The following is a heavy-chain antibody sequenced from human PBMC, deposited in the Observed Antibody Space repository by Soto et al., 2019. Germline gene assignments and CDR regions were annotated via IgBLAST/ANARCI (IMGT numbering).Heavy chain of an antibody. CDR1: GGTFSSYT. Sequence: QVQLVQSGAEVKKPGSSVKVSCKASGGTFSSYTISWVRQAPGQGLEWMGRIIPILGIANYAQKFQGRVTITADKSTSTAYMELRSMRSEDTAVYYCARGKGGSSSWSDYWCQGTLVTVSS. D-gene: IGHD6-13*01. V-gene: IGHV1-69*02. CDR3: ARGKGGSSSWSDY. CDR2: IIPILGIA. J-gene: IGHJ4*02.